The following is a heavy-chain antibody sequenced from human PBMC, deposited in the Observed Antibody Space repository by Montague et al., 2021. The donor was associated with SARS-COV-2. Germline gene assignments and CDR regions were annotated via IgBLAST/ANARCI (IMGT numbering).Heavy chain of an antibody. Sequence: SETLSLTCTVSGGSISSCSYWGWSRQPPGKGLEWIGTSHHSGITYYSPXXKSRVTISLDTSKNQFSLKLCSVAAADTAMYYCARVNSAVAGVNLHFDYWGQGTLVTVSS. J-gene: IGHJ4*02. V-gene: IGHV4-38-2*02. CDR1: GGSISSCSY. D-gene: IGHD6-19*01. CDR2: SHHSGIT. CDR3: ARVNSAVAGVNLHFDY.